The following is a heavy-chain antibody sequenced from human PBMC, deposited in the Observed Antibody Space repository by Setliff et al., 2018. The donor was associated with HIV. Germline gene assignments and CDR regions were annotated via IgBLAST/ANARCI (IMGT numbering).Heavy chain of an antibody. V-gene: IGHV4-61*09. J-gene: IGHJ5*02. D-gene: IGHD3-16*01. Sequence: SETLSLTCSVSGDSISSDSYYWSWIRLPAGKGLEWIGQIHTTGSTNYNPSLKSRVTISIDTSKNQFSLKLNSVTATDTAVYYCAKRTFGSGRFDPWGQGTLVTVSS. CDR2: IHTTGST. CDR1: GDSISSDSYY. CDR3: AKRTFGSGRFDP.